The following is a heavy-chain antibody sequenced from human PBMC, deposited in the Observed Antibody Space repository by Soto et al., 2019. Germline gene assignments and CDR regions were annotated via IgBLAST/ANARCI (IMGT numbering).Heavy chain of an antibody. D-gene: IGHD3-10*01. CDR2: ISGSGNTI. J-gene: IGHJ4*02. V-gene: IGHV3-11*01. CDR3: ASDPYYYASDY. Sequence: PGGSRRLSWAASGFSFSYHYMTWIRQPPGKGLEWLSYISGSGNTIYYADSVKGRFTVSRDNARNSVYLQMNSLRVEDTAFYYCASDPYYYASDYWGQGTLVTV. CDR1: GFSFSYHY.